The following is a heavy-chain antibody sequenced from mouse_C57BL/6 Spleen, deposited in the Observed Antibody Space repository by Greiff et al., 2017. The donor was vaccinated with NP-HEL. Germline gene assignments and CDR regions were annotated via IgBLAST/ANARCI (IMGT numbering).Heavy chain of an antibody. CDR1: GYAFTNYL. Sequence: QVQLQQSGAELVRPGPSVKVSCKASGYAFTNYLIEWVKQRPGQGLEWIGVINPGSGGTNYNEKFKGKATLTADKSSSTAYMQLSSLTSEDSAVYFCARGGSPYWYFDVWGTGTTVTVSS. V-gene: IGHV1-54*01. CDR2: INPGSGGT. J-gene: IGHJ1*03. CDR3: ARGGSPYWYFDV. D-gene: IGHD1-1*02.